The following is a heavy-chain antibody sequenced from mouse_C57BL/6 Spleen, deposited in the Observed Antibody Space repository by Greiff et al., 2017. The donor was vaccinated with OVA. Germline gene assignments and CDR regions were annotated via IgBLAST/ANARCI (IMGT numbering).Heavy chain of an antibody. CDR1: GYAFSSYW. J-gene: IGHJ2*01. D-gene: IGHD2-3*01. CDR3: ARERFYDGYYVHFDY. Sequence: VQLQQSGAELVKPGASVKISCKASGYAFSSYWMNWVKQRPGKGLEWIGQIYPGDGDTNYNGKFKGKATLTADKSSSTAHMQLSSLTSEDSAVYFCARERFYDGYYVHFDYWGQGTTLTVSS. V-gene: IGHV1-80*01. CDR2: IYPGDGDT.